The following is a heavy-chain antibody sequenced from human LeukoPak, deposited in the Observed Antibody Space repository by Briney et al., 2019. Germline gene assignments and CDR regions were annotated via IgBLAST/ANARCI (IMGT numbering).Heavy chain of an antibody. CDR1: GFTFSSYG. D-gene: IGHD1-26*01. CDR2: IRYDGSNK. J-gene: IGHJ4*02. Sequence: GGSLRLSXAASGFTFSSYGMHWVRQAPGKGLEWVAFIRYDGSNKYYADSVKGRFTISRDNSKNTLYLQMNSLRAEDTAVYYCARVASGSYYYPFDYWGQGTLVTVSS. CDR3: ARVASGSYYYPFDY. V-gene: IGHV3-30*02.